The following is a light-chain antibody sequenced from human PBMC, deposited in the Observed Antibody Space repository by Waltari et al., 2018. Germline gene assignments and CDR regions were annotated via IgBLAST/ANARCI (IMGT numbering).Light chain of an antibody. CDR1: QSFSKF. V-gene: IGKV3-11*01. CDR3: QQRAKWPLT. J-gene: IGKJ4*01. Sequence: EIVLTQSPVSLSLSPGETATPSCRASQSFSKFLAWYQHRPGQAPRLLVYDASNTATGIPARFSGSGSGTGFTLTISSLEPEDFAVYYCQQRAKWPLTFGGGTRVEI. CDR2: DAS.